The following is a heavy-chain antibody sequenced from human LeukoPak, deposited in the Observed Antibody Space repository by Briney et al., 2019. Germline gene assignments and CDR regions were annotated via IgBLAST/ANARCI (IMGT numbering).Heavy chain of an antibody. CDR2: IYYSGST. D-gene: IGHD2-2*01. CDR1: GGSISSSSYY. V-gene: IGHV4-39*07. Sequence: SETLSLTCTVSGGSISSSSYYWGWIRQPPGKGLEWIGSIYYSGSTYYNPSLKSRVTISVDRSKNQFSLKLSSVTAADTAVYYCARDGGGTSCYLCFDYWGQGTLVTVSS. J-gene: IGHJ4*02. CDR3: ARDGGGTSCYLCFDY.